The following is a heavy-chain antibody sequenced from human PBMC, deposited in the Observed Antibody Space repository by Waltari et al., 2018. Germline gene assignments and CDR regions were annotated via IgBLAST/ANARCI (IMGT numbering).Heavy chain of an antibody. Sequence: QVQLVQSGPEVKKPGASVKVSCKASGYTFTSYGITWVRQAPGQGLEWMGWVSGYKGNTNYAQKLQGRVTMTTDTSTSTAYMELRRLRSDDTAVYYGARGRSSGWYYFDYWGQGTLVTVSS. CDR1: GYTFTSYG. CDR2: VSGYKGNT. J-gene: IGHJ4*02. D-gene: IGHD6-19*01. V-gene: IGHV1-18*01. CDR3: ARGRSSGWYYFDY.